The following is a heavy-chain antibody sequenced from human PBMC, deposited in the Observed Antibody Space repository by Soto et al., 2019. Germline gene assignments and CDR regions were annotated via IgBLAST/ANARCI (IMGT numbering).Heavy chain of an antibody. D-gene: IGHD5-12*01. J-gene: IGHJ3*02. V-gene: IGHV4-34*01. CDR3: ARGGYSGYVSAFDI. Sequence: QVQLQQWGAGLLKPSETLSLTCAVYGGSFSGYYWSWIRQPPGKGLEWIGESNHSGSTNYNPSLKSRVTISVDTSKNQFSLKLSSVTAADTAVYYCARGGYSGYVSAFDIWGQGTMVTVSS. CDR1: GGSFSGYY. CDR2: SNHSGST.